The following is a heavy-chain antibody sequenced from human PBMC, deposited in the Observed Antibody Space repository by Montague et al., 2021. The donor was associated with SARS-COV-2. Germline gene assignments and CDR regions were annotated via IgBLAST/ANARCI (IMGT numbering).Heavy chain of an antibody. CDR3: TTTPTFRPPYYYYGMDV. J-gene: IGHJ6*02. CDR1: GFTFSNAW. D-gene: IGHD1-14*01. Sequence: SLSLSCAASGFTFSNAWMSWVRQAPGKGLEWVGRIKSKTDGGTTDYAAPVKGRFTISRDDFKNTLYLQMNSLKIEDTAVYFCTTTPTFRPPYYYYGMDVWGQGTTVTVSS. CDR2: IKSKTDGGTT. V-gene: IGHV3-15*01.